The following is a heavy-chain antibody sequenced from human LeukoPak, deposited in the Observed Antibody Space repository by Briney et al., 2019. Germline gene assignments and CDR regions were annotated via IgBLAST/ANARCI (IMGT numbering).Heavy chain of an antibody. J-gene: IGHJ4*02. CDR1: GFTFSDYY. CDR3: ARDLFGELFLDY. D-gene: IGHD3-10*02. Sequence: GGSLRLSCAASGFTFSDYYMSWIRQAPGKGLEWVSYISGSSSFTKYADSVKGRFTISRDNAKNSLYLQMNSLRAEDTAVYYCARDLFGELFLDYWGQGTLVTVSS. CDR2: ISGSSSFT. V-gene: IGHV3-11*06.